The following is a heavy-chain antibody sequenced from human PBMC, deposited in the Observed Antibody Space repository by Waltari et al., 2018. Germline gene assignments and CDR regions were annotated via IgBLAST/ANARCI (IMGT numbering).Heavy chain of an antibody. D-gene: IGHD3-16*02. Sequence: QVQLVQSGAEVKKPGASVKVSCKASGYTFTSYAMHWVRQAPGQRLEWMGWINAGNGNTKYSQKFQGRVTITRETSASTAYMELSSLRSEDTAVYYCARSFYDYVWGSYRSPLGYWGQGTLVTVSS. CDR2: INAGNGNT. CDR1: GYTFTSYA. V-gene: IGHV1-3*01. CDR3: ARSFYDYVWGSYRSPLGY. J-gene: IGHJ4*02.